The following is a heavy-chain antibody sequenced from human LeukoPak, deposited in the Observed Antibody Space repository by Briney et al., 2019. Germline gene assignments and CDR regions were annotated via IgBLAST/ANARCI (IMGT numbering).Heavy chain of an antibody. CDR3: AKGLRINKIVVAFDY. V-gene: IGHV1-18*01. CDR2: ISGYNGNT. CDR1: GYTFTTYN. J-gene: IGHJ4*02. D-gene: IGHD3-22*01. Sequence: ASVKVSCKASGYTFTTYNINWVRQAPGQGLEGMGWISGYNGNTNYAQKLQGRVTMTTDTSTSTAYMELRSLKSDDTALYYCAKGLRINKIVVAFDYWGQGTLVTVSS.